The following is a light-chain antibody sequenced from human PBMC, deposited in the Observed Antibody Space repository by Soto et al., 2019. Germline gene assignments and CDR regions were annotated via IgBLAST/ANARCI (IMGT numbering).Light chain of an antibody. CDR1: SSDVGGSKF. CDR3: CSYAGNSLWV. CDR2: DVT. Sequence: SALTQPRSVSGSPGQSVTISCNGSSSDVGGSKFVSWYQQHPVKAPKLVIYDVTKRPSGVPDRFSGSKSGNTASLTISGLQADDEADYYCCSYAGNSLWVFGGGTKLTVL. J-gene: IGLJ3*02. V-gene: IGLV2-11*01.